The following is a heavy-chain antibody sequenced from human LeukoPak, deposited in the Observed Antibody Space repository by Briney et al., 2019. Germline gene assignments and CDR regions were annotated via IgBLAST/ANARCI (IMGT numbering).Heavy chain of an antibody. J-gene: IGHJ4*02. V-gene: IGHV3-7*01. D-gene: IGHD6-19*01. Sequence: GGSLRLSCAASGFTFSNYWMSWVRQAPGKGLEWVANIKQDGSEKFYVDSVKGRFTISRDNAKKSLYLQMNSLRVEDTAVYDCARVQGSSGPGIFEYWGQGTLVTVSS. CDR1: GFTFSNYW. CDR3: ARVQGSSGPGIFEY. CDR2: IKQDGSEK.